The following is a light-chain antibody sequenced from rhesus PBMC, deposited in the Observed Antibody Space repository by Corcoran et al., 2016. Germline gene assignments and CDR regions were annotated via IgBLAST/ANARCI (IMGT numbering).Light chain of an antibody. CDR1: LSVRTY. CDR3: YQHSSGYS. J-gene: IGKJ2*01. V-gene: IGKV3-10*01. CDR2: SAS. Sequence: ILTQSPATLSLSPGERATLSFSASLSVRTYLSWYQQTPGHAPSLLIYSASSRATGIPDSISGSGSGTDFPLTISNLEPEDVGIYHCYQHSSGYSFGQGTKVEIK.